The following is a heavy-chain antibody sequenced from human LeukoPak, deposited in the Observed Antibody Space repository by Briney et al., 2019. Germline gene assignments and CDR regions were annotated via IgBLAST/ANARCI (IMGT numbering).Heavy chain of an antibody. CDR3: ARVTSPHAFDI. CDR2: IYYSGST. J-gene: IGHJ3*02. D-gene: IGHD2-21*02. CDR1: GGSISSYY. V-gene: IGHV4-59*01. Sequence: SETLSLTCTVSGGSISSYYWSWIRQPPGKGLEWIGHIYYSGSTNYNPSLKSRDTISVDTSKNQFSLKLSSVTAADTAVYYCARVTSPHAFDIWGQGTMVTVSS.